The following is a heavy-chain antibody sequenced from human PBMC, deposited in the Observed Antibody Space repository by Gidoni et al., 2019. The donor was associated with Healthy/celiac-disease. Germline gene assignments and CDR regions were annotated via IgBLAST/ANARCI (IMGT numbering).Heavy chain of an antibody. D-gene: IGHD3-22*01. Sequence: QVQLVQSGAEVKKPGASVKVSCKASGYTFISYAMHWVRQAPGQRLEWMGWINAGNGNTKYSQKFQGRVTITRDTSASTAYMELSSLRSEDTAVYYCARGGGLLDAFDIWGQGTMVTVSS. V-gene: IGHV1-3*01. CDR2: INAGNGNT. CDR1: GYTFISYA. J-gene: IGHJ3*02. CDR3: ARGGGLLDAFDI.